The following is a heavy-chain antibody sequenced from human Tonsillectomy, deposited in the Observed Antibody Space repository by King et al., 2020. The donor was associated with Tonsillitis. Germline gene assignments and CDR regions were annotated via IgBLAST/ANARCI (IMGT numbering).Heavy chain of an antibody. V-gene: IGHV4-59*01. CDR3: ARVSHVGTLDY. D-gene: IGHD7-27*01. J-gene: IGHJ4*02. CDR2: IYYSGSA. Sequence: VPLQESGPGLVKPSETLSLTCSVSGGSISTYYWSWIRPPPGKGLEWIGNIYYSGSANYNPSLKSRVTISGDTSKNQLSLKLSSMTAADTAVYFCARVSHVGTLDYWGQGNPVTVSS. CDR1: GGSISTYY.